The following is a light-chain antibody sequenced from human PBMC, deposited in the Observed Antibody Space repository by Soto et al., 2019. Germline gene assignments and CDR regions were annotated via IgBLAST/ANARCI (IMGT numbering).Light chain of an antibody. Sequence: EIVTTQSPVTLSVSPGDTANLSCRASQSVRSNLAWYQQKPGQAPRLLIYGASTRATGIPARFSGSGFGTEFTLTITSLQSEAFAVYYCQQYNQWPPWTYGQGTKVEVK. J-gene: IGKJ1*01. CDR1: QSVRSN. CDR2: GAS. CDR3: QQYNQWPPWT. V-gene: IGKV3-15*01.